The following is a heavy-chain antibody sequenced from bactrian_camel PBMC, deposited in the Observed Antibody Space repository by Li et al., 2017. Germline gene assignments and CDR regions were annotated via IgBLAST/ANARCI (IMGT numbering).Heavy chain of an antibody. CDR1: GFSFDGFD. Sequence: HVQLVESGGGLVQPGGSLRLSCTASGFSFDGFDTGWYRQAPGKECELVSSIRRDGSTYDTDAVKGRFTFSQDNAKNTVYLQMDSLKPEDTAVYYCAAGRLSDRWRHKACGWVMLRYWGQGTQVTVS. CDR2: IRRDGST. D-gene: IGHD3*01. J-gene: IGHJ4*01. CDR3: AAGRLSDRWRHKACGWVMLRY. V-gene: IGHV3S60*01.